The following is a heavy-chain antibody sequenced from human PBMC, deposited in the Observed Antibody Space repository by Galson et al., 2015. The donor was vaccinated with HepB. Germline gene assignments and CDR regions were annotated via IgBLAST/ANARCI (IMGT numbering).Heavy chain of an antibody. CDR3: ARSLGYCSGGSCYDAFDI. CDR2: ISYDGSNK. Sequence: SLRLSCAASGFTFSSYAMHWVRQAPGKGLEWVAVISYDGSNKYYADSVKGRFTISRDNSKNTLYLQMNSLRAEDTAVYYCARSLGYCSGGSCYDAFDIWGQGTMVTVSS. J-gene: IGHJ3*02. CDR1: GFTFSSYA. V-gene: IGHV3-30-3*01. D-gene: IGHD2-15*01.